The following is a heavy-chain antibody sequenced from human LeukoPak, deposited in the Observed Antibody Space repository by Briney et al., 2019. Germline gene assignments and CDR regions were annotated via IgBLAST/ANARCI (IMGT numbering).Heavy chain of an antibody. CDR3: ATGSYYGEYFQH. CDR1: GFTFSSSW. D-gene: IGHD1-26*01. V-gene: IGHV3-7*01. CDR2: INQDGSAK. Sequence: GGSLRLSCAASGFTFSSSWMTWVRQAPGKGLEWVANINQDGSAKYHVDSVRGRFTISRDNAKNSLYLQMNSLRAEDTAVYYCATGSYYGEYFQHWGQGTLVTVSS. J-gene: IGHJ1*01.